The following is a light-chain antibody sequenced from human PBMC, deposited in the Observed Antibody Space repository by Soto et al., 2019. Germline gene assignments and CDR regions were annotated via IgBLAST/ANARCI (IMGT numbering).Light chain of an antibody. Sequence: QSVLTQPPEASDTPGQSLTISCSGSSSNIGSHFVYWYQHLPGTAPKLLIFRDGQRPSGVPARFFGSKSGTSASLAITGLRSEDEADYYCAVWDQSLTGWVFGGGTKVTVL. CDR1: SSNIGSHF. J-gene: IGLJ3*02. CDR3: AVWDQSLTGWV. CDR2: RDG. V-gene: IGLV1-47*01.